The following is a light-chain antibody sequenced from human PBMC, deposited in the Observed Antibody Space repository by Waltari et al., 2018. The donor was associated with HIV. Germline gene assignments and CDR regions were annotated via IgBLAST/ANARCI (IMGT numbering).Light chain of an antibody. CDR2: TAS. CDR3: QQSYSTPPT. J-gene: IGKJ4*01. CDR1: QTISSY. Sequence: DIQMTQSPSSLSASVGDRVTITCRASQTISSYLNWYQQKPWKAPNLLIYTASSLQSGVPSRFRGSGSGTDFTLTISSLQPEDFATYYCQQSYSTPPTFGGGTKVEIK. V-gene: IGKV1-39*01.